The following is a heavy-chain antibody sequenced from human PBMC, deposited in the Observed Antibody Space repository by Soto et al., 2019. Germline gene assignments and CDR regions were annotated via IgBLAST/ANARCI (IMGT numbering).Heavy chain of an antibody. CDR3: VLRYFDSYSVRPYGMDV. Sequence: GASVKVSCKASGYTFTSYGISWVRQAPGQGLEWMGWISAYNGNTNYAQKLKGRETMTTDTSTSTSYMELRSLRSEDTAVYYCVLRYFDSYSVRPYGMDVWGQGTTVTVSS. D-gene: IGHD3-9*01. CDR2: ISAYNGNT. V-gene: IGHV1-18*01. J-gene: IGHJ6*02. CDR1: GYTFTSYG.